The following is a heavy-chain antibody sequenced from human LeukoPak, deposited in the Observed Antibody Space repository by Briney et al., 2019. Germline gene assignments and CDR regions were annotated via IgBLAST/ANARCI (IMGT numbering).Heavy chain of an antibody. CDR1: GYTFTTYD. CDR2: MNPNSGNT. D-gene: IGHD5-18*01. V-gene: IGHV1-8*01. Sequence: ASVKISCKASGYTFTTYDINWVRQATGQGLEWMGWMNPNSGNTAYAQNFQGRVTMTSNTSISTAFMELSGLRSEDTAVYFCARRNTAMVAGLDYWGQGSLVTVSS. J-gene: IGHJ4*02. CDR3: ARRNTAMVAGLDY.